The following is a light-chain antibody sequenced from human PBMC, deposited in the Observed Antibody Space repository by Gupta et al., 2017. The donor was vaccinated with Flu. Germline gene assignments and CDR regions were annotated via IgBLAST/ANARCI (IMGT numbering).Light chain of an antibody. J-gene: IGKJ1*01. CDR3: RQGERWPWT. CDR1: EGLVYSDGNTY. CDR2: EVS. Sequence: VTLGQPASISCRSTEGLVYSDGNTYLHWFQVRPGQTPRRLMYEVSHRESGVPDRFSGSGSGTYFTLKISRVEAEDVGVYYCRQGERWPWTFGQGTKVEMK. V-gene: IGKV2-30*01.